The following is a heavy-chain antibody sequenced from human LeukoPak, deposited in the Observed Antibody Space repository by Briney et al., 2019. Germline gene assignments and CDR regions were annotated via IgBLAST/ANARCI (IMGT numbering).Heavy chain of an antibody. CDR3: ARDAVDQYYYYGMDV. D-gene: IGHD6-19*01. V-gene: IGHV3-48*01. CDR2: ISTSSRTI. Sequence: GGSLRLSCAASGFTLSSYSMIWVRQAPGKGLEWISYISTSSRTIYYADSVKGRFTISRDNAKNSLYLKMNSLKAEDTAIYFCARDAVDQYYYYGMDVWGQGTTVTVSS. CDR1: GFTLSSYS. J-gene: IGHJ6*02.